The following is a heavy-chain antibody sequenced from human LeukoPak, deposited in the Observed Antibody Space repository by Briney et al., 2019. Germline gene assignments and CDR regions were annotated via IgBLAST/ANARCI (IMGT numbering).Heavy chain of an antibody. Sequence: SETLSLTCTVSGGSISSYYWSWIRQPPGKGLEWIGEINHSGSTNYNPSLKSRVTISVDTSKNQFSLKLSSVTAADTAVYYCARSLPAIYCSSTSCYFDYWGQGTLVTVSS. V-gene: IGHV4-34*01. D-gene: IGHD2-2*01. J-gene: IGHJ4*02. CDR2: INHSGST. CDR1: GGSISSYY. CDR3: ARSLPAIYCSSTSCYFDY.